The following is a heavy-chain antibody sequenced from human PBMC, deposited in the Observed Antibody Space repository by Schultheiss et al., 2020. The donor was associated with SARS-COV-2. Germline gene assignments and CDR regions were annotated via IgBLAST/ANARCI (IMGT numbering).Heavy chain of an antibody. V-gene: IGHV3-23*01. CDR2: ISGSGGST. J-gene: IGHJ4*02. CDR1: GFTFSSYA. Sequence: GGSLRLSCAASGFTFSSYAMSWVRQAPGKGLEWVSAISGSGGSTYYADSVKGRLTISRDNAKNTLYLQMNSLRAEDTAVYYCARDRRYKEYYFDYWGQGTLVTVSS. D-gene: IGHD1-14*01. CDR3: ARDRRYKEYYFDY.